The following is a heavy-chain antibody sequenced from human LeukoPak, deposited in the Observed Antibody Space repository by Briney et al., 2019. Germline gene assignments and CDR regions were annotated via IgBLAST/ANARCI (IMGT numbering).Heavy chain of an antibody. CDR3: ASPQVGYGGNSALDY. CDR1: GFTVSGNY. D-gene: IGHD4-23*01. J-gene: IGHJ4*02. V-gene: IGHV3-53*01. CDR2: LYSGGST. Sequence: PGGSLRLSCAASGFTVSGNYMSWVRQAPGKGLEWVSILYSGGSTYYADSVKGRFTISRDNSKNTLYLQMNSLRAEDTAVYYCASPQVGYGGNSALDYWGQGTLVTVSS.